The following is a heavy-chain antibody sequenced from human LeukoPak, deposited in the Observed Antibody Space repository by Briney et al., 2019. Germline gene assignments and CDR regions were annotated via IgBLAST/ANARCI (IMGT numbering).Heavy chain of an antibody. J-gene: IGHJ4*02. CDR2: IYYSGST. CDR3: ARGLTGGYCSGGSCYIPIPYFDY. Sequence: SETLSLTCTVSGGSISVYYWSWIRQPPGKGLEWIGYIYYSGSTDYNPSLKSRVTISVDTSKNQFSLKLSSVTAADTAVYYCARGLTGGYCSGGSCYIPIPYFDYWGQGTLVAVSS. CDR1: GGSISVYY. D-gene: IGHD2-15*01. V-gene: IGHV4-59*01.